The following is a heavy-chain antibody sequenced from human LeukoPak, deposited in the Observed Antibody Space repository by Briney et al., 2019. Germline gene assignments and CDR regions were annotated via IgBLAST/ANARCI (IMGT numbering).Heavy chain of an antibody. V-gene: IGHV3-23*01. Sequence: PGGSLRLSCAASVFTFSSYAMSWVRQAPGKGREWVSAISGSGGSTYYADSVKGQFTISRDNSKNTLYLQMNSLRAEDTAVYYCAQDLPSGDYVYWGQGTLVTVSS. CDR1: VFTFSSYA. D-gene: IGHD4-17*01. CDR3: AQDLPSGDYVY. J-gene: IGHJ4*02. CDR2: ISGSGGST.